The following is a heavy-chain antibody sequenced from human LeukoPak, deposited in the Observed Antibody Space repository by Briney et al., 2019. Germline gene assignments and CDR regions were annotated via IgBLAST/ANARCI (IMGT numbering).Heavy chain of an antibody. V-gene: IGHV3-48*03. CDR2: ISSSGSTI. J-gene: IGHJ4*02. CDR3: ARELVEMAAGYLDY. Sequence: PGGSLRLSCAASGLTFSSSEMNWVRQAPGKGLEWVSYISSSGSTIYYADSVKGRFTISRDNAKNSLYLQMNSLRAEDTAIYYCARELVEMAAGYLDYWGQGTLVTVSS. D-gene: IGHD5-24*01. CDR1: GLTFSSSE.